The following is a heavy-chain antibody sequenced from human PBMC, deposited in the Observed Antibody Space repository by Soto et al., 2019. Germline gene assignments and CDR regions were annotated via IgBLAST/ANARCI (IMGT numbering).Heavy chain of an antibody. CDR2: ISAYNGNT. CDR3: ARVGRQYYYDGFTVY. Sequence: KVSCKAAWYPVPMPVTSWARYVTGQGLEWMGWISAYNGNTKYAQKFQGRVTMTTDTSTSTAYMELRSLRSDDTAVYYGARVGRQYYYDGFTVYWGQGTLVTGSA. V-gene: IGHV1-18*04. J-gene: IGHJ4*02. CDR1: WYPVPMPV. D-gene: IGHD3-22*01.